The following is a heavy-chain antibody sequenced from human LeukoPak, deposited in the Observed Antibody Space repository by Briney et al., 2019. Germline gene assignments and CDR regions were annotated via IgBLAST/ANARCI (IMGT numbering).Heavy chain of an antibody. CDR1: GFTFSSYP. J-gene: IGHJ3*02. CDR2: ISSNGGST. Sequence: GGSLRLSCAASGFTFSSYPMHWVRQAPGPGLEYVSAISSNGGSTYYANSVKGRFTISRDNSKNTLYLQMGSLRAEDTAVYYCARDPSPPMVRGLTGAFDIWGQGTMVTVSS. D-gene: IGHD3-10*01. V-gene: IGHV3-64*01. CDR3: ARDPSPPMVRGLTGAFDI.